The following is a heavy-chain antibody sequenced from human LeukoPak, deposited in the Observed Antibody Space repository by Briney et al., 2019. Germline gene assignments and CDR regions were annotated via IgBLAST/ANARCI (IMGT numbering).Heavy chain of an antibody. V-gene: IGHV3-33*01. CDR3: ATDSSLCPDS. D-gene: IGHD2-2*01. J-gene: IGHJ5*01. CDR1: GFTFTNYG. CDR2: IWCDGSNK. Sequence: PGRSLRLSCAASGFTFTNYGMHWVRQAPGKGLEWVAVIWCDGSNKYYADSVKGRFTISRDNSKNTLYLQMNSLRAEDTAVYYCATDSSLCPDSWGQGTLVTVSS.